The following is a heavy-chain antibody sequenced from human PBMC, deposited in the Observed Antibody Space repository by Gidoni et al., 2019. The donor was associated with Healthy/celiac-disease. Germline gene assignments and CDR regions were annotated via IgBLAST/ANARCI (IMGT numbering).Heavy chain of an antibody. J-gene: IGHJ6*02. Sequence: QVQLVQSGAEVQKPGSSVKVSCKASGGTFSSYAIRWVRQAPGQGLEWMGRIIPILGIANYAQKFQGRVTITADKSTSTAYMELSSLRSEYTAVYYCARFRGITGTAYYYYYGMDVWGQGTTVTVSS. CDR1: GGTFSSYA. CDR2: IIPILGIA. V-gene: IGHV1-69*04. D-gene: IGHD1-20*01. CDR3: ARFRGITGTAYYYYYGMDV.